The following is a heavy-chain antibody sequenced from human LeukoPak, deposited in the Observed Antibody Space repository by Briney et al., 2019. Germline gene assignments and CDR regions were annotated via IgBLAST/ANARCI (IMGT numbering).Heavy chain of an antibody. CDR2: IYDTGST. J-gene: IGHJ4*02. V-gene: IGHV4-59*08. D-gene: IGHD3-22*01. CDR3: ARLPRFYYDSSGYYSSFDY. Sequence: SETLSLTCTVSGGSISSYYWSWIRQPPGKGLEWIGYIYDTGSTNYNPSLKSRVIMSVDTSKSQFSLNLSSVTAADTAVYYCARLPRFYYDSSGYYSSFDYWGQGTLVTVS. CDR1: GGSISSYY.